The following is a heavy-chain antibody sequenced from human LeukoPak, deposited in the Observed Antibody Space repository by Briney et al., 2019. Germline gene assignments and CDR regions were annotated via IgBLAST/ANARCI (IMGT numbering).Heavy chain of an antibody. V-gene: IGHV1-69*04. CDR2: IIPIFGIA. Sequence: ASVKVSCKASGGTFSSYAISWVRQAPGQGLEWMGRIIPIFGIANYAQKFQGRVTITADKSTSTAYMELSSLRSEDTAVYYRARSVDYYDSSGYLYFDYWGQGTLVTVSS. CDR3: ARSVDYYDSSGYLYFDY. J-gene: IGHJ4*02. D-gene: IGHD3-22*01. CDR1: GGTFSSYA.